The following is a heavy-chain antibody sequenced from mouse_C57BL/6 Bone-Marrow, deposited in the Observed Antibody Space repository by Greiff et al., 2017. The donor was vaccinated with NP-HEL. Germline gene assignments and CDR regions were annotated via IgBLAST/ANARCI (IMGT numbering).Heavy chain of an antibody. CDR3: ARPDYYGSSYWYFDV. D-gene: IGHD1-1*01. Sequence: EVQLQQSVAELVRPGASVKLSCTASGFNIKNTYMHWVKQRPEQGLEWIGRIDPANGNTKYAPKFQGKATITADTSSDTAYLQLSSLTSEDTAIYYCARPDYYGSSYWYFDVWGTGTTVTVSS. CDR1: GFNIKNTY. J-gene: IGHJ1*03. V-gene: IGHV14-3*01. CDR2: IDPANGNT.